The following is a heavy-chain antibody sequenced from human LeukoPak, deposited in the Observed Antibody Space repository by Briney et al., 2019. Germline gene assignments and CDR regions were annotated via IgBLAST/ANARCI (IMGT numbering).Heavy chain of an antibody. J-gene: IGHJ3*02. D-gene: IGHD2-15*01. CDR3: ARIKLTYSAFDI. Sequence: PSETLSLTCTVSGGSISSYYWSWIRQPPGKGLEWIGYIYYSGSTNYNPSLKSRVTISVDTSKNQFSLKLSSVTAADTAVYYCARIKLTYSAFDIWGQGTMVTVSS. CDR2: IYYSGST. CDR1: GGSISSYY. V-gene: IGHV4-59*12.